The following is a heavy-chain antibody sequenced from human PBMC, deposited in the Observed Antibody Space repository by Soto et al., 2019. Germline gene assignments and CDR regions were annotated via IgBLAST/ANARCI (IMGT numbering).Heavy chain of an antibody. V-gene: IGHV3-15*01. Sequence: GGSVRLSCAAYGFTFSNAWMSWVRQAPGKGLEWVGRIKSKNDGGTTDYAAPVKGRFTISRDDSKNTLYLQMNSLKTEDTVVYYCTTQVPVRYFDSSVRWGQVTAATVSS. CDR3: TTQVPVRYFDSSVR. CDR2: IKSKNDGGTT. CDR1: GFTFSNAW. D-gene: IGHD3-9*01. J-gene: IGHJ4*02.